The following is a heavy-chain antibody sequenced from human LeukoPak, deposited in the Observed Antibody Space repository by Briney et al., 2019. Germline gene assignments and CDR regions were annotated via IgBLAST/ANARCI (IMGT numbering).Heavy chain of an antibody. J-gene: IGHJ4*02. D-gene: IGHD1-14*01. V-gene: IGHV3-64*02. CDR3: ARVGPETAFDY. CDR1: GFTLSSFS. CDR2: INYKGGTT. Sequence: TGGSLRLSCAASGFTLSSFSMHWVRQSPGRGLEYVSAINYKGGTTYYADSVKGRFTISRDNSKNTLYIQMASLRGEDMAVYYCARVGPETAFDYWGQGTLVTVSS.